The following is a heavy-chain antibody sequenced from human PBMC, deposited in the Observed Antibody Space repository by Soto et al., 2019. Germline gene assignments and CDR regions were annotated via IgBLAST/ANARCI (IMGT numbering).Heavy chain of an antibody. CDR2: IYPGDSDT. J-gene: IGHJ5*02. CDR3: AAPPEFYTNRFDP. CDR1: GYSFTSYW. V-gene: IGHV5-51*01. D-gene: IGHD3-10*01. Sequence: GESLKISCKGSGYSFTSYWIGWVRQMPGKGLEWMGIIYPGDSDTRYSPSFEGQVTMSADNSVNTAYLQWSSLKASDTAMYYCAAPPEFYTNRFDPWGQGTLVTVSS.